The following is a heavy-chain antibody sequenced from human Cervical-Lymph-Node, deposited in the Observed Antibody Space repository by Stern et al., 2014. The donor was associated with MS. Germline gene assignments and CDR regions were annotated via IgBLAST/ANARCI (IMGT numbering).Heavy chain of an antibody. V-gene: IGHV3-9*01. J-gene: IGHJ4*02. CDR1: GYTFDDYA. D-gene: IGHD2-2*01. Sequence: VQLVESGGGLVQPGRSLRLSCAASGYTFDDYAMHWGRQAPGKGLEWVSGISRDNGSIGYSDHVTGRFTISRDNAKNSLYLQMNSLRAEDTALYYCAYANRQFQLLSAFDYWGQGTLVTVSS. CDR2: ISRDNGSI. CDR3: AYANRQFQLLSAFDY.